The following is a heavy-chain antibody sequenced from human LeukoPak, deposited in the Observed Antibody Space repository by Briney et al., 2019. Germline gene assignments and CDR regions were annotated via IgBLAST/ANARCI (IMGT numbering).Heavy chain of an antibody. Sequence: GGSLRLSCAASEFTFSNYALHWVRQAPGKGLDWVSLISGSGSNTYYTDSVQGRFTISRDNSRNTLYLQMSSLRAEDTAIYYCAKERGISYTYEFDYWGQGALVTVSS. D-gene: IGHD3-16*01. CDR2: ISGSGSNT. J-gene: IGHJ4*02. V-gene: IGHV3-23*01. CDR1: EFTFSNYA. CDR3: AKERGISYTYEFDY.